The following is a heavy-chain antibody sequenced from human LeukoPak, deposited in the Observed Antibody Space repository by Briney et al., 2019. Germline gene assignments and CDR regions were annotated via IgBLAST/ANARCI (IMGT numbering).Heavy chain of an antibody. CDR1: GFTVSSNY. J-gene: IGHJ4*02. D-gene: IGHD3-10*01. CDR3: ANSRGYGSGNL. Sequence: GGSLRLSCAASGFTVSSNYMSWVRQAPGKGLEWVSLIYSGGSTYYAGSVKGRFTISRDNSKNIVYLRMNSLRAEDTAVYFCANSRGYGSGNLWGQGTLVTVSS. V-gene: IGHV3-53*01. CDR2: IYSGGST.